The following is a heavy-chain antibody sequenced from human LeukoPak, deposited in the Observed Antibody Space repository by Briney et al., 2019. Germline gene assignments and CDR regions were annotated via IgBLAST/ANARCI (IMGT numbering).Heavy chain of an antibody. CDR1: GFTFSSYS. CDR3: ARAGRELLRGYSVPFDY. J-gene: IGHJ4*02. V-gene: IGHV3-21*01. Sequence: TGGSLRLSCAASGFTFSSYSLNWVRQAPGKGLEWVSSISSSSSYMYFADSVKGRFTISRDNAKNSLYLQMNSLSAEDTAVYYCARAGRELLRGYSVPFDYWGQGTLVTVSS. CDR2: ISSSSSYM. D-gene: IGHD1-26*01.